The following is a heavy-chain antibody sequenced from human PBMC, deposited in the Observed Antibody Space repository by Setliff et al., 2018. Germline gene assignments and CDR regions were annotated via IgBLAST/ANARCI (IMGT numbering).Heavy chain of an antibody. CDR2: IYYSGST. J-gene: IGHJ6*03. V-gene: IGHV4-31*03. Sequence: SETLSLTCTVSGGSISSGGYYWSWIRQHPGKGLEWIGYIYYSGSTYYNPSLKSRVTISVDTSKNQFSLKLSSVTAADTAVYYCARAGSRGLLWFGREYYYYMGVWGKGTTVTVSS. CDR3: ARAGSRGLLWFGREYYYYMGV. D-gene: IGHD3-10*01. CDR1: GGSISSGGYY.